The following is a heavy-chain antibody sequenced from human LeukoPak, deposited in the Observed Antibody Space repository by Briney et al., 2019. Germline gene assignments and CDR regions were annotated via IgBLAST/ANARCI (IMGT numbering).Heavy chain of an antibody. V-gene: IGHV3-7*01. CDR3: ARGRYDYVWGSYRPYYFDY. Sequence: GGSLRLSCAASGFTFSSYWMSWVRQAPGKGLEWVANIKQDGSEKYYVDSVKGRFTIFRDNAKNSLYLQMNSLRAEDTAVYYCARGRYDYVWGSYRPYYFDYWGQGTLVTVSS. CDR1: GFTFSSYW. CDR2: IKQDGSEK. J-gene: IGHJ4*02. D-gene: IGHD3-16*02.